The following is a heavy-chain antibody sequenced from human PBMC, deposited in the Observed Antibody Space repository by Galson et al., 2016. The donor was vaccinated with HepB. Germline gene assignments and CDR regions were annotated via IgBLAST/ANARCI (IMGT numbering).Heavy chain of an antibody. CDR2: IIPIFATA. CDR1: GGTFNNYA. Sequence: SVKVSCKASGGTFNNYAISWVRQAPGQGLEWMGGIIPIFATANYAQKFQARVTITADESTRTAYMELSSLRSEDTAVYYCAREEISRPTRYFDWLLIGFDYWGQGTLVTVAS. D-gene: IGHD3-9*01. J-gene: IGHJ4*02. V-gene: IGHV1-69*13. CDR3: AREEISRPTRYFDWLLIGFDY.